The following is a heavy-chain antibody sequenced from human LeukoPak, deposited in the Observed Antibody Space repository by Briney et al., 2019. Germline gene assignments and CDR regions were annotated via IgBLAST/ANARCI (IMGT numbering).Heavy chain of an antibody. CDR3: AKGASGWYVGY. V-gene: IGHV3-30*02. Sequence: PGGSLRLSCAASGFTFSSYGMHWVRQAPGKGLEWVAFIRYDGSSKYYADSVKGRFTISKDNSKNTLYLQMNSLRAEDTAVYYCAKGASGWYVGYWGQGTLVTVSS. CDR1: GFTFSSYG. CDR2: IRYDGSSK. D-gene: IGHD6-19*01. J-gene: IGHJ4*02.